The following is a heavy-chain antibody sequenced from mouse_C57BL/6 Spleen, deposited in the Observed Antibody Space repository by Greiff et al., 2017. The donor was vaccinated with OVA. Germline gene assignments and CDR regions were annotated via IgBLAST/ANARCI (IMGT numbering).Heavy chain of an antibody. D-gene: IGHD1-2*01. Sequence: QVHVKQSGPGLVAPSQSLSITCTVSGFSLTSYGVHWVRQPPGKGLEWLVVIWSDGSTTYNSALKSRLSISKDNSKSQVFLKMNSLQTDDTAMYYCARHTTTAGAMDYWGQGTSVTVSS. V-gene: IGHV2-6-1*01. CDR1: GFSLTSYG. J-gene: IGHJ4*01. CDR3: ARHTTTAGAMDY. CDR2: IWSDGST.